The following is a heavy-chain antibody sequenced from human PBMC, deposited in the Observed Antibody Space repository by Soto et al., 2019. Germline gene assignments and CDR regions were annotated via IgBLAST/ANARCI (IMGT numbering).Heavy chain of an antibody. CDR3: AIDRRGSPIMYHFEY. Sequence: QVQLVESGGGVVQPGRSLRLSCAASGFTFNTYAIHWVRQAPGKELEWVAVISFDGNNKYYADSVKGRFTISRDNSKNTLYLQMNSLRIEDTAVYYCAIDRRGSPIMYHFEYWGHGTLVNVSS. V-gene: IGHV3-30-3*01. CDR1: GFTFNTYA. D-gene: IGHD5-12*01. CDR2: ISFDGNNK. J-gene: IGHJ4*01.